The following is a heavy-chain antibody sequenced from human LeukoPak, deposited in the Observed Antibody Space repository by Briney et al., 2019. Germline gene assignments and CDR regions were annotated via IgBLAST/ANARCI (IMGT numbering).Heavy chain of an antibody. J-gene: IGHJ6*02. CDR2: INHSGST. CDR3: ARRAYGMDV. V-gene: IGHV4-34*01. CDR1: GFTLSNAY. Sequence: GSLRLSCAASGFTLSNAYMSWVRQAPGKGLEWIGEINHSGSTNYNPSLKSRVTISVDTSKNQFSLKLSSVTAADTAVYYCARRAYGMDVWGQGTTVTVSS.